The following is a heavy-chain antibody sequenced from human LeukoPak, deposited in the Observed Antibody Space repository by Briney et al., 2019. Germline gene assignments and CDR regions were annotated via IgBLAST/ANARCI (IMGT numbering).Heavy chain of an antibody. D-gene: IGHD6-13*01. CDR1: GFTFTSYA. Sequence: HWASMRLSCTASGFTFTSYAMRWVRQAPGQGLEWISSINRSSGGTYYADSVKGRFTISRDTSKTTAYLQMNSLRAEDTAVYYCAKDGYSSSWYVPTWYYYYYMDVWGKGTTVTVSS. CDR2: INRSSGGT. CDR3: AKDGYSSSWYVPTWYYYYYMDV. V-gene: IGHV3-23*01. J-gene: IGHJ6*03.